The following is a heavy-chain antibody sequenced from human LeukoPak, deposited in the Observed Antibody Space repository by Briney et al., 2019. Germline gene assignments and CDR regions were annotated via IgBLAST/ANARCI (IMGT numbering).Heavy chain of an antibody. Sequence: PGGSLRLSCAASGFTFSSYAMHWVRQAPGKGLEWVAVISYDGSNKYYADSVKGRFTISRDNSRNTLYLQMNSLRAEDTAVYYCAYLGLSSDWNDVPGPQIDYWGQGTLVTVSS. V-gene: IGHV3-30-3*01. J-gene: IGHJ4*02. D-gene: IGHD1-1*01. CDR2: ISYDGSNK. CDR1: GFTFSSYA. CDR3: AYLGLSSDWNDVPGPQIDY.